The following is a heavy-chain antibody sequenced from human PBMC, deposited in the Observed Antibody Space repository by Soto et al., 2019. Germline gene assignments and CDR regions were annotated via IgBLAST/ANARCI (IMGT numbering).Heavy chain of an antibody. V-gene: IGHV3-7*01. D-gene: IGHD5-18*01. CDR3: ARDRGYSSYDY. J-gene: IGHJ4*02. Sequence: GGSLRLSCAASGFTFSSSWMNWVRQAPGKGLEWVAGIKEDGSEKYYVDIVKGRFTISRDNVENSLYLQMNSLRGEDSAVYFCARDRGYSSYDYWGPGTLVTVSS. CDR2: IKEDGSEK. CDR1: GFTFSSSW.